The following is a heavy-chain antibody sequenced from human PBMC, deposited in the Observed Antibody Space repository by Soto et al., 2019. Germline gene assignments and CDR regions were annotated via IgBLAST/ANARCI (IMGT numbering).Heavy chain of an antibody. CDR2: MNPNSGNT. CDR3: ARRTTVLEWGLSPGEDAFDT. D-gene: IGHD3-3*01. CDR1: GYTFTSYD. Sequence: QVQLVQSGAEVKKPGASVKVSCKASGYTFTSYDINWVRQATGQGLEWMGWMNPNSGNTGFAQKFQGSVTMTRNTSISTAHMELSSLRSEDTAVYYCARRTTVLEWGLSPGEDAFDTWGQGLMVVVSS. V-gene: IGHV1-8*01. J-gene: IGHJ3*02.